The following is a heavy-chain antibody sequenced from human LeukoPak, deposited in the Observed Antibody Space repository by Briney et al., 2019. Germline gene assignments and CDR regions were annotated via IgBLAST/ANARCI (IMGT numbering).Heavy chain of an antibody. J-gene: IGHJ6*03. V-gene: IGHV3-23*01. CDR2: ISGSGGST. D-gene: IGHD2-2*01. CDR1: RFTFSSYA. Sequence: SGGSLRLSCAASRFTFSSYAMSWVRQAPGKGLEWVSAISGSGGSTYYADPVKGRFTISRDNSKNTLYLQMNSLRAEDTAVYYCGGSAAHYYYMDVWGKGTTVTVSS. CDR3: GGSAAHYYYMDV.